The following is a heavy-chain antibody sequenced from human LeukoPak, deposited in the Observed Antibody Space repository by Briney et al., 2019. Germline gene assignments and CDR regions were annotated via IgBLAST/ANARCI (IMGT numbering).Heavy chain of an antibody. J-gene: IGHJ4*02. CDR2: IYHSGST. V-gene: IGHV4-38-2*02. Sequence: SETLSLTCTVSGYSISSGYYWAWIRQPPGKGLEWIGSIYHSGSTYYNPSLKSRVTISVDTSKNQFSLKLSSVTAADTAVYYCARGRRTYYDYVWGSYPYWGQGTLVTVSS. D-gene: IGHD3-16*02. CDR3: ARGRRTYYDYVWGSYPY. CDR1: GYSISSGYY.